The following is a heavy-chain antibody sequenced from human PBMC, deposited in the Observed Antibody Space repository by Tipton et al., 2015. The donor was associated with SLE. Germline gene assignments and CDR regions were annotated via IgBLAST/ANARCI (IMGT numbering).Heavy chain of an antibody. V-gene: IGHV4-59*08. CDR1: GGSISSYY. Sequence: TLSLTCTVSGGSISSYYWSWIRQPPGKGLEWIGYIYYSGSTNYNPSLKSRVTISVDTSKNQFSLKLSSMTAADTAVYYCATFPKTDAFDIWGQGTMVTVSS. CDR2: IYYSGST. J-gene: IGHJ3*02. CDR3: ATFPKTDAFDI.